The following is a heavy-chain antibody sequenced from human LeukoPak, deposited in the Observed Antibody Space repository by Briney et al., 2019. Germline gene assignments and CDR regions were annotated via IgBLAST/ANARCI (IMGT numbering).Heavy chain of an antibody. CDR1: GFTFNNYA. V-gene: IGHV3-23*01. Sequence: GGSLRLSCAASGFTFNNYAMSWVRQAPGKGLEWVSTISGRGASTYYADSVKGRFTISRDNSNNALYLQMNSLRAEDTAVYSCAKDGWYYLDYWGQGVLVTVSS. J-gene: IGHJ4*02. D-gene: IGHD6-19*01. CDR2: ISGRGAST. CDR3: AKDGWYYLDY.